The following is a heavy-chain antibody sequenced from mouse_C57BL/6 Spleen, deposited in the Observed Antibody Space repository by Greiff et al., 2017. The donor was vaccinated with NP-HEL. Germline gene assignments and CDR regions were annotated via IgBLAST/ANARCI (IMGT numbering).Heavy chain of an antibody. J-gene: IGHJ3*01. CDR1: GYTFTSYW. CDR2: IDPSDSYT. Sequence: QVQLQQPGAELVKPGASVKLSCKASGYTFTSYWMQWVKQRPGQGLEWIGEIDPSDSYTNYNQKFKGKATLTVDTSSSTAYMQLSSLTSEDSAVYYCARWGRSGRAYWGQGTLVTVSA. V-gene: IGHV1-50*01. CDR3: ARWGRSGRAY. D-gene: IGHD3-2*02.